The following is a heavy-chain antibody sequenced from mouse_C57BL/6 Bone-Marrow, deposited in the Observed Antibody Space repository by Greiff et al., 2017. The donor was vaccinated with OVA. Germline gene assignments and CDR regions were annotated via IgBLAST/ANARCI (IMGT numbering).Heavy chain of an antibody. CDR1: GFSFSSYG. V-gene: IGHV5-6*01. CDR3: ARIPLYYYDSDY. D-gene: IGHD1-1*01. Sequence: EVKVVESGGDLVKPGGSLKLSCAASGFSFSSYGMSWVRQTPDKRLEWVATISSGGSYTYYPASVKGRFTIYRDNAKNTLYLQMSSLKSKDTAMYYCARIPLYYYDSDYWGQGTTLTVSS. J-gene: IGHJ2*01. CDR2: ISSGGSYT.